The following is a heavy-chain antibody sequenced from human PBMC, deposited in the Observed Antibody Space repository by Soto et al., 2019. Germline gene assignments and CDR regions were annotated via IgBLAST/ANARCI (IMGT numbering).Heavy chain of an antibody. CDR2: ISGSGGST. CDR3: AKPGPMRAPAAIGPNWFDP. Sequence: GGSLRLSCAASGFTFSSYAMSWVRQAPGKGLEWVSAISGSGGSTYYADSVKGRFTISRDNSKNTLYLQMNSLRAEDTAVYYCAKPGPMRAPAAIGPNWFDPWGQGTLVTVSS. D-gene: IGHD2-2*02. CDR1: GFTFSSYA. V-gene: IGHV3-23*01. J-gene: IGHJ5*02.